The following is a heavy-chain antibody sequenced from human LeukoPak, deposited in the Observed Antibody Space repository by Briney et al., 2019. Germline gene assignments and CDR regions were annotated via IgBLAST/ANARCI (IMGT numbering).Heavy chain of an antibody. CDR1: GFTFSSFA. CDR3: ARAPGYYSNPFFDY. Sequence: GRSLTLSCAASGFTFSSFAMHWVRQAPGKGLEWVALIWYDGSSKSYADSVKGRFTVSRDNSGNTLYLQMSSLRAEDTAVYYCARAPGYYSNPFFDYWGQGTLVTVSS. J-gene: IGHJ4*02. D-gene: IGHD4-11*01. V-gene: IGHV3-33*01. CDR2: IWYDGSSK.